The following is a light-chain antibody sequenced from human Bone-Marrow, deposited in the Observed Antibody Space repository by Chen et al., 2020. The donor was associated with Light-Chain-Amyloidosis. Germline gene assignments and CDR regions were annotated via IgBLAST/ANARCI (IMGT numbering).Light chain of an antibody. J-gene: IGLJ2*01. CDR2: EVT. Sequence: QSALTQPPSASGSPGQSVTISCTGTSGDVGRYNYVSWYQQNPGKAPKLMIYEVTKRPSGVPDRCSGSKSGNTTSLTVTGLQADDEADYYCSSYAGDNNDVVVGGGTKLTVL. CDR3: SSYAGDNNDVV. CDR1: SGDVGRYNY. V-gene: IGLV2-8*01.